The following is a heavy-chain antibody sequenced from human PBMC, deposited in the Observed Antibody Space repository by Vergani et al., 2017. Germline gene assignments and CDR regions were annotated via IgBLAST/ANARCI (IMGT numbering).Heavy chain of an antibody. CDR3: ARELVAGTKEIDY. Sequence: DVQIVESGGGLVQPGGSLRLSCTGTEFILGTYWMTWVRQAPRKGLEWVASIKQDGSEKQNVDSVKGRFPISRDNVRNLVFLEMHDLRVADTAVYYCARELVAGTKEIDYWGQGTLVTVSS. J-gene: IGHJ4*02. D-gene: IGHD6-19*01. V-gene: IGHV3-7*01. CDR1: EFILGTYW. CDR2: IKQDGSEK.